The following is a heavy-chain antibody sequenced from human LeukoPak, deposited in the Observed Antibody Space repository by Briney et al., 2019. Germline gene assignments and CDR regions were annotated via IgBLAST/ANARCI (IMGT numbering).Heavy chain of an antibody. CDR2: IYYSGST. J-gene: IGHJ4*02. CDR3: ARRVYYYGSGSYYTATDRAVGFSFDY. Sequence: SETLSLTCTVSGGSISSSSYYWGWIRQPPGKGLEWIGSIYYSGSTYYNPSLKSRVTISVDTSKNQFSLKLSSVTAADTAVYYCARRVYYYGSGSYYTATDRAVGFSFDYWGQGTLVTVSS. CDR1: GGSISSSSYY. V-gene: IGHV4-39*07. D-gene: IGHD3-10*01.